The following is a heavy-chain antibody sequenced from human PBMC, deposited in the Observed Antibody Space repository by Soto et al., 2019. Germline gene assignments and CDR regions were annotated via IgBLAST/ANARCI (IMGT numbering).Heavy chain of an antibody. J-gene: IGHJ4*02. CDR3: ARAGQGDSPGYSHFAY. V-gene: IGHV4-30-4*01. D-gene: IGHD3-22*01. CDR1: GGSISRGDYY. Sequence: SETLSLTCTVSGGSISRGDYYCSWIRQPPGKGRGGIGYIYYRVSTYYNSSLKSRVTISVDTSRNQFSLNLSSVTAAAPAISYCARAGQGDSPGYSHFAYWGQGTLVTVSS. CDR2: IYYRVST.